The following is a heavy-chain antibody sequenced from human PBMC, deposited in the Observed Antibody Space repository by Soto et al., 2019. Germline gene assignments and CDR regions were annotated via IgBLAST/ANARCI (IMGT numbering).Heavy chain of an antibody. D-gene: IGHD6-19*01. Sequence: PSETLSLTCAVSGGSISSSNWWSWVRQPPGKGLEWIGEIYHSGSTNYNPSLKSRVTISVDKSKNQFSLKLSSVTAADTAVYYCARLSIAVAEYGMDVWGQGTTVTVSS. CDR2: IYHSGST. CDR1: GGSISSSNW. V-gene: IGHV4-4*02. CDR3: ARLSIAVAEYGMDV. J-gene: IGHJ6*02.